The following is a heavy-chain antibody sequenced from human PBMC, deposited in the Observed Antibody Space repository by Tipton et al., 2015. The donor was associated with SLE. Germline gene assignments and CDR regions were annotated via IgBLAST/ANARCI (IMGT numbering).Heavy chain of an antibody. J-gene: IGHJ5*02. CDR2: INHSGST. CDR3: ATRPGGNNWFDP. V-gene: IGHV4-34*01. CDR1: GGSFSGYY. Sequence: TLSLTCAVYGGSFSGYYWSWIRQPPGKGLEWIGEINHSGSTNYNPSLKSRVTISVDTSKNQFSLKLSSVTAADTAVYYCATRPGGNNWFDPWGQGTLVTVPS. D-gene: IGHD1-26*01.